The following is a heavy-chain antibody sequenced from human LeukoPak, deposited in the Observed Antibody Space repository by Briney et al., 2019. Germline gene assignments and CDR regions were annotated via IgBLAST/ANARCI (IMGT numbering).Heavy chain of an antibody. CDR3: ERASNKLFDY. CDR1: GFTFSTYS. V-gene: IGHV3-48*04. Sequence: PGGSLRLSCTASGFTFSTYSINWVRQAPGKGLEWVSYISSSESTIYYADSVKGRFTISRDNAKNSLYLQMNSLRGGDWSVYYCERASNKLFDYWGQGTLVTVSS. CDR2: ISSSESTI. J-gene: IGHJ4*02. D-gene: IGHD1/OR15-1a*01.